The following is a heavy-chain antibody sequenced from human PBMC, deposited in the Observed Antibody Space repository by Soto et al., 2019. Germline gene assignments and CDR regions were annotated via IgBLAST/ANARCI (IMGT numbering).Heavy chain of an antibody. CDR3: ARGTYANFDD. CDR1: GYTFTAYY. J-gene: IGHJ4*02. Sequence: GASVKVSCKASGYTFTAYYMHWVRQAPGQGLEWMGWVNPGNGTTSFAQKFQGRVTMTSDTSISTAYMELSGLRSDDTAMYYCARGTYANFDDWGQGTLVTVSS. CDR2: VNPGNGTT. D-gene: IGHD2-8*01. V-gene: IGHV1-2*02.